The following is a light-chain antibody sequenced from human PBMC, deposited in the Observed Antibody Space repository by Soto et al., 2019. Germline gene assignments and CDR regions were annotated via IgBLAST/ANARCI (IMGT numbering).Light chain of an antibody. J-gene: IGKJ1*01. CDR1: QSISRY. CDR3: QQYDSYLLT. Sequence: DIEMTQSPSSLSASVGDRVTITCRASQSISRYLDWYQQEPGKAPKLLIYATSSSQSGVPSRFSGSGSGTEFTLTISSLEPEDFAIYYCQQYDSYLLTFGQGTKVDIK. V-gene: IGKV1-39*01. CDR2: ATS.